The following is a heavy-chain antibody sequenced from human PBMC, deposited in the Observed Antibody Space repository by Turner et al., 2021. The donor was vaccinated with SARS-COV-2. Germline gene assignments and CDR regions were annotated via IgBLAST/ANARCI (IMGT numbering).Heavy chain of an antibody. CDR3: ARLVYGYSYSFGFDY. D-gene: IGHD5-18*01. Sequence: LQPQEAGPGPVKSSGAPFLPRTGSGGSISSSNYYWGWIRQPPGKGLEWIGSVYYSGSTYYNPSLKSRLTISVDTSKNQFSLKLSSVTAADTAVYYCARLVYGYSYSFGFDYWGQGTLVTVSS. CDR2: VYYSGST. V-gene: IGHV4-39*01. CDR1: GGSISSSNYY. J-gene: IGHJ4*02.